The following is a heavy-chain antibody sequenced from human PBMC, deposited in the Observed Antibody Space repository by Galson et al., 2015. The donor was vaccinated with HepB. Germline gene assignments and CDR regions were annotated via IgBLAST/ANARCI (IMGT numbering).Heavy chain of an antibody. CDR3: ARNPPTFGIAAATLPNNYYYYYMDV. CDR1: GFTFSSHA. CDR2: ISGSGGST. V-gene: IGHV3-23*01. J-gene: IGHJ6*03. Sequence: SLRLSCAASGFTFSSHAMSWVRQAPGKGLEWVSAISGSGGSTYYADSVKGRFTISRDNSKNTLYLQMNSLRAEDTAVYYCARNPPTFGIAAATLPNNYYYYYMDVWGKGTTVTVSS. D-gene: IGHD6-13*01.